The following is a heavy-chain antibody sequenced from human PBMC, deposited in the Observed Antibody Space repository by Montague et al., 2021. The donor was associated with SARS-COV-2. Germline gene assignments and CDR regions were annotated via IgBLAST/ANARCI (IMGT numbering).Heavy chain of an antibody. Sequence: PALVKPTQTLTLTYTFSGFSLSTRTVGVGWIRQPPGKALEWLALIYWDDDKRYSPSLKSRLTITKVTSKNQVVLTMTNMDPVDTATYYCAHRLPAVAAFDYWGQGTLVTVSS. CDR2: IYWDDDK. D-gene: IGHD6-6*01. J-gene: IGHJ4*02. CDR3: AHRLPAVAAFDY. V-gene: IGHV2-5*02. CDR1: GFSLSTRTVG.